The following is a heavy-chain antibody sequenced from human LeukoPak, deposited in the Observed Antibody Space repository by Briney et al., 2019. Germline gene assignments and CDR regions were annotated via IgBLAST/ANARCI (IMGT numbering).Heavy chain of an antibody. CDR3: ARDALPGGSYYYYYYMDV. Sequence: PGGSLRLSCAASGFTFDDYAMHWVRQAPGKGLEWVSGISWNSGSIGYADSVKGRFTISRDNAKNSLYLQMNSLRVEDTAVYYCARDALPGGSYYYYYYMDVWGKGTTVTVSS. CDR1: GFTFDDYA. CDR2: ISWNSGSI. V-gene: IGHV3-9*01. D-gene: IGHD1-26*01. J-gene: IGHJ6*03.